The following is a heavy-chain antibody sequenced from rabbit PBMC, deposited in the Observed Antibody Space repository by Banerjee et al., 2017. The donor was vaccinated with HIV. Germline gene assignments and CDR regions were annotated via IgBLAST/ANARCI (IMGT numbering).Heavy chain of an antibody. CDR2: IHAGSSGST. CDR3: ARGYGSISGAYVPRLDL. Sequence: QSLEESGGDLVKPGASLILTCTASGFSFSSSYYMCWVRQAPGKGLEWIACIHAGSSGSTYYASWAKGRFTISKTSSTTVTLQMTSLTAADTATYFCARGYGSISGAYVPRLDLWGPGTLVTVS. V-gene: IGHV1S40*01. D-gene: IGHD1-1*01. J-gene: IGHJ3*01. CDR1: GFSFSSSYY.